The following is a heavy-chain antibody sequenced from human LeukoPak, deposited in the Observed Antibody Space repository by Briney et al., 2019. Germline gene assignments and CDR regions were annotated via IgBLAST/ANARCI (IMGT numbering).Heavy chain of an antibody. D-gene: IGHD3-10*01. CDR2: LWHDGSYE. Sequence: GGSLRLSCEASGFTFSTYGFYWVRQAPGKGLEWVAVLWHDGSYEFYADAVKGRFTISRDNSRNTLFLEMNSLKVEDTAVYFCAGERGGGSGTYFFDSWGQGTLVTVSS. CDR1: GFTFSTYG. J-gene: IGHJ4*02. CDR3: AGERGGGSGTYFFDS. V-gene: IGHV3-33*07.